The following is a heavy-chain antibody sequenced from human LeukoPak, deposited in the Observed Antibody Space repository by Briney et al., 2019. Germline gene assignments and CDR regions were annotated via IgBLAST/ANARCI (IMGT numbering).Heavy chain of an antibody. CDR1: GGSFSGYY. V-gene: IGHV4-34*01. CDR2: INHSGST. J-gene: IGHJ4*02. Sequence: PSETLSLTCAVYGGSFSGYYWSWIRQPPGKGLEWIGEINHSGSTNYNPSLKSRGTILVDTSKTQFSLKLSSVTAADTAVYYCARRLPAALDYWGQGTLVTVSS. CDR3: ARRLPAALDY. D-gene: IGHD2-2*01.